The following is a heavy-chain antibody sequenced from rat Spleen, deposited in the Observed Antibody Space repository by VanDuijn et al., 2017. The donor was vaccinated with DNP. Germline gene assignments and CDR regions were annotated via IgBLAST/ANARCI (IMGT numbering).Heavy chain of an antibody. CDR3: TTPPSGWFAY. Sequence: EVQLMESGGDLVQPGRSLKLSCVASGFTFNYYWMTWVRQVPGKGLEWLASITSNGGNTYYLDSVKGRFTISRDNAKDTLYLQMDSLRSEETATYYCTTPPSGWFAYWGQGTLVTVSS. CDR2: ITSNGGNT. D-gene: IGHD4-3*01. V-gene: IGHV5-31*01. CDR1: GFTFNYYW. J-gene: IGHJ3*01.